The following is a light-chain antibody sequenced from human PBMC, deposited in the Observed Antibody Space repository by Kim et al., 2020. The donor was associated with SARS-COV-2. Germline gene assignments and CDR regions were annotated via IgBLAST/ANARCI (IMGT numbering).Light chain of an antibody. V-gene: IGLV1-47*01. CDR2: SNN. Sequence: GRSVTISCSGSTAGIGCNYVYWYRRLPGTAPKLLIYSNNQRPSGVPDRIYGSKSGTSASLAISGLRSEDEADYYCATWDDSLSGPVFGGGTQLTVL. CDR3: ATWDDSLSGPV. J-gene: IGLJ3*02. CDR1: TAGIGCNY.